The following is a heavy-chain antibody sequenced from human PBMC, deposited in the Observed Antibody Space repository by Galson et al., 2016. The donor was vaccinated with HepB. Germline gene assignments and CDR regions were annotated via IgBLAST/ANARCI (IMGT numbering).Heavy chain of an antibody. V-gene: IGHV3-23*01. CDR1: GFTFSTYV. J-gene: IGHJ3*02. Sequence: SLRLSCAASGFTFSTYVMNWVRQAPGKGLEWVSTINGGGDTTYYADSVKGRFTISRDNSRNTLSLQMNSLRAEDTAVYYCARTYGSGSYRRDAFDIWGQGTMVTVSS. CDR2: INGGGDTT. D-gene: IGHD3-10*01. CDR3: ARTYGSGSYRRDAFDI.